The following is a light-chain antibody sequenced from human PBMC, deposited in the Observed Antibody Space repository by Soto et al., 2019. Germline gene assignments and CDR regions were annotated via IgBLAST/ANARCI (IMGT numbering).Light chain of an antibody. V-gene: IGKV1-39*01. CDR1: QSIGMF. Sequence: DIQMTQSPSSLSASVGDTVTITCRASQSIGMFSSWYQQKPGKAPKLLMYRSSTLQNGVPSRFSGSGSGTFFTLTISSLQLEDFATYYCKKNYSPPLPFGGGPRVEIK. CDR3: KKNYSPPLP. CDR2: RSS. J-gene: IGKJ4*01.